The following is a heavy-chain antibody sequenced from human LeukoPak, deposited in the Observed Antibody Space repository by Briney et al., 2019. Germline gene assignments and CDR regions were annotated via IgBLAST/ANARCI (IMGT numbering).Heavy chain of an antibody. CDR3: ARGPTTMVRGVIGFDP. CDR2: IYTSGST. J-gene: IGHJ5*02. Sequence: SQTLSLTCTVSGGSISSGSYYWSWIRQPAGKGLEWIGRIYTSGSTNYNPSLKSRVTISVDTSKNQFSLKLSSVTAADTAVYYCARGPTTMVRGVIGFDPWGQGTLATVSS. D-gene: IGHD3-10*01. CDR1: GGSISSGSYY. V-gene: IGHV4-61*02.